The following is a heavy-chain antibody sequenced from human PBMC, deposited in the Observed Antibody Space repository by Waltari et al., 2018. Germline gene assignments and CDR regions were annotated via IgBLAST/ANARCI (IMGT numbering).Heavy chain of an antibody. J-gene: IGHJ4*02. CDR1: GFSFADRD. D-gene: IGHD3-3*01. CDR2: INWNSGNI. V-gene: IGHV3-9*01. Sequence: EVQLVESGGGLVQPGRSLRLSCVGSGFSFADRDMHWVRQVPGEGLEWGSGINWNSGNIGDADSVKGRFTSTRDNAKNSLYLQINSVRTEDTALYYCASDAFGNSIGGVFDYWGQGTLVNVSS. CDR3: ASDAFGNSIGGVFDY.